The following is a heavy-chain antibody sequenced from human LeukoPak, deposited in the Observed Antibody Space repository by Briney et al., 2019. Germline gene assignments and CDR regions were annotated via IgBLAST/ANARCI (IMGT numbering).Heavy chain of an antibody. CDR3: ARGRLLYNWFDP. J-gene: IGHJ5*02. Sequence: ASVKVSCKASGYTFTSYGISWVRQAPGQGLGWMGGIIPIFGTANYAQKFQGRVTITTDESTSTAYMELSSLRSEDTAVYYCARGRLLYNWFDPWGQGTLVTVSS. D-gene: IGHD6-25*01. CDR1: GYTFTSYG. V-gene: IGHV1-69*05. CDR2: IIPIFGTA.